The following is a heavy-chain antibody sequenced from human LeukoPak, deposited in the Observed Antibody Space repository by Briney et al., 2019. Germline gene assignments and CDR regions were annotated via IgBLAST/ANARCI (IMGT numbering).Heavy chain of an antibody. CDR3: ARGRLEAPHDAFDI. V-gene: IGHV3-11*01. J-gene: IGHJ3*02. CDR2: ISSSGSTI. Sequence: GGSLRLSCVASGFTFSDYYMSWIRQAPGKGLEWVSYISSSGSTIYYADSVKGRFTISRDNAKNSLYLQMNSLRAEDTAVYYCARGRLEAPHDAFDIWGQGTMVTVSS. D-gene: IGHD1-1*01. CDR1: GFTFSDYY.